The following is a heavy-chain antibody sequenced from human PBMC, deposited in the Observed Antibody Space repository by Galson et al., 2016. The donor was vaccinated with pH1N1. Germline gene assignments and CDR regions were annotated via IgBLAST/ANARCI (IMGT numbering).Heavy chain of an antibody. V-gene: IGHV1-69*13. CDR3: ARGWNLDAFDI. CDR1: GGPLSSYA. J-gene: IGHJ3*02. Sequence: SVKVSCKASGGPLSSYATGWVRQAPGQGPEWMGGIMPIFGTTKYEQKFQGRVTITADEMSGSAYMELSGLTSMDTAVYYCARGWNLDAFDIWGQGTMVTVSS. D-gene: IGHD1-1*01. CDR2: IMPIFGTT.